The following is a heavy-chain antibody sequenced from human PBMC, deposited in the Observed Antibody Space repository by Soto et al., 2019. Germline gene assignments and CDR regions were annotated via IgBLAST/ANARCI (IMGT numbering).Heavy chain of an antibody. CDR2: FIPIFGTA. D-gene: IGHD2-15*01. CDR1: GGTFSSYA. CDR3: ARSNRGISRRVGFDY. J-gene: IGHJ4*02. Sequence: QVQLVQSGAEVKKPGSSVKVSCKASGGTFSSYAISWVRQAPGQGLEWMGGFIPIFGTANYAQKFQGRVTITADKSTSTAYMELSSLRSEDTAVYYCARSNRGISRRVGFDYWGQGTLVTVSS. V-gene: IGHV1-69*06.